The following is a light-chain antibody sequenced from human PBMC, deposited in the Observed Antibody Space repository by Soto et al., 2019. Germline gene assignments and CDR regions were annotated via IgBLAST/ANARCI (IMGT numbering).Light chain of an antibody. CDR3: QQSGDWPHLT. V-gene: IGKV3-11*01. CDR2: EAS. J-gene: IGKJ4*02. CDR1: RNINNF. Sequence: ETVLTQSPATLSLSPGERATLSCRASRNINNFLAWYQQKPGQAPRLLIYEASKRATGVPARFSGSGSGTDFTLTISSLESEDFAVYYCQQSGDWPHLTFGGGTKVEI.